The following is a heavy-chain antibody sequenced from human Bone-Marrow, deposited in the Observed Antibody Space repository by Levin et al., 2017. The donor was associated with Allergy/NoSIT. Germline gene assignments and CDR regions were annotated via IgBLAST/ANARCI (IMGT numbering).Heavy chain of an antibody. D-gene: IGHD2-2*01. J-gene: IGHJ5*02. Sequence: GESLKISCAASGFTFSSYEMNWVRQAPGKGLEWVSYISSSGSTIYYADSVKGRFTISRDNAKNSLYLQMNSLRAEDTAVYYCAREGLLVVPGNSNWFDPWGQGTLVTVSS. V-gene: IGHV3-48*03. CDR2: ISSSGSTI. CDR1: GFTFSSYE. CDR3: AREGLLVVPGNSNWFDP.